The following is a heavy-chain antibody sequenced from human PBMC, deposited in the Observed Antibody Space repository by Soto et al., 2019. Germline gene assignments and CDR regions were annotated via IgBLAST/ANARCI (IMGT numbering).Heavy chain of an antibody. J-gene: IGHJ4*02. CDR1: GFTFSSYG. V-gene: IGHV3-30*03. Sequence: LRLSCAASGFTFSSYGMHWVRQAPGKGLEWVAVISYDGSNKYYADSVKGRFTISRDNAKNSLYLQMNSLRAEDTAVYYCARGPPYYDFWSGYYWGQGTLVTV. CDR2: ISYDGSNK. CDR3: ARGPPYYDFWSGYY. D-gene: IGHD3-3*01.